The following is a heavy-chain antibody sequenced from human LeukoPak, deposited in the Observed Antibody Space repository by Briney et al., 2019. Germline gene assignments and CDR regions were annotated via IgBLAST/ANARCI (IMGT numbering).Heavy chain of an antibody. Sequence: SETLSLTCTVSGGSISSYYWSWIRQPPGKGLEWIGYISYSGGTHYNPSLKSRVTISRDTSKNQYSLNLKSVTAADTAVYYCASNMVRGIIKINYYYMDVWGKGTTVTVSS. CDR1: GGSISSYY. J-gene: IGHJ6*03. V-gene: IGHV4-59*08. D-gene: IGHD3-10*01. CDR2: ISYSGGT. CDR3: ASNMVRGIIKINYYYMDV.